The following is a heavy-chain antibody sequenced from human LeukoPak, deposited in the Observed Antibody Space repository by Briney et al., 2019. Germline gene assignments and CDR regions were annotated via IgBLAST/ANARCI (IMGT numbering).Heavy chain of an antibody. CDR3: AKVLGSGESFYYFDY. Sequence: GGSLRLSCAASGFTFSSSGMHWVRQAPGKGLEWVAIISFDGSKKYYADSVKGRFTISRDNSKNSLYLQMDSLGPEDTAFYFCAKVLGSGESFYYFDYWGRGTLVTVSS. CDR1: GFTFSSSG. CDR2: ISFDGSKK. D-gene: IGHD6-19*01. J-gene: IGHJ4*02. V-gene: IGHV3-30*18.